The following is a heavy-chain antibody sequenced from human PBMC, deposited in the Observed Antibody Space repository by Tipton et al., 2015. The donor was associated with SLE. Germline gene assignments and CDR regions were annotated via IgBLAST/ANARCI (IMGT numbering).Heavy chain of an antibody. J-gene: IGHJ1*01. V-gene: IGHV4-34*01. CDR2: INHSGST. Sequence: TLSLTCAVYGGSFSGYYWSWIRQSPGKGLEWIGEINHSGSTNYNPSLKSRVTLSIDTSKNQFSLKLSSVTAADTAVYYCARHHYSSSWYKYFQHWGQGTLVTVSS. D-gene: IGHD6-13*01. CDR3: ARHHYSSSWYKYFQH. CDR1: GGSFSGYY.